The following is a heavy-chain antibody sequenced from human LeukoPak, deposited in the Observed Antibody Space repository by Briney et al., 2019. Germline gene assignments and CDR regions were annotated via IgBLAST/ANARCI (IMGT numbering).Heavy chain of an antibody. Sequence: SETLSLTCTVSVRLISIYYGIWIPHPAGKGLECPGRIYPSGRTHYNPSLKTRVTMSVDTPKNQFSLKLSSVTAAHTPVYYCARDLTVTTTAFDIWGQGTMVTVSS. CDR3: ARDLTVTTTAFDI. CDR1: VRLISIYY. J-gene: IGHJ3*02. V-gene: IGHV4-4*07. CDR2: IYPSGRT. D-gene: IGHD4-17*01.